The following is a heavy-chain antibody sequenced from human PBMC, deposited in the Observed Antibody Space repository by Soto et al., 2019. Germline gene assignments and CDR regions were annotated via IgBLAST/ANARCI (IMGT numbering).Heavy chain of an antibody. CDR2: IIPILGIA. Sequence: QVQLVQSGAEVKKPGSSVKVSCKASGGTFSSYTISWVRQAPGQGLEWMGRIIPILGIANYAQKFQGRVTITEDKSTSTAYMELSRLRSEDTAVYYCARDRGGTVTYDYWGQGTLVTVSS. CDR3: ARDRGGTVTYDY. V-gene: IGHV1-69*08. CDR1: GGTFSSYT. J-gene: IGHJ4*02. D-gene: IGHD4-17*01.